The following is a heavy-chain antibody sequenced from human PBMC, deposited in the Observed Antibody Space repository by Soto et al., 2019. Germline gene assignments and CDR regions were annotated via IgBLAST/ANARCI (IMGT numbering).Heavy chain of an antibody. V-gene: IGHV3-23*01. J-gene: IGHJ4*02. CDR1: GFTFSSYA. CDR3: AKGVPARSSPADS. Sequence: GGSLRLSCAASGFTFSSYAMSWVRQAPGKGLEWVSGISAGGGITSYADSVKGRFTISRDNSKNTLYLQMNSLRAEDTAVYYCAKGVPARSSPADSWGQGILVTVSS. CDR2: ISAGGGIT. D-gene: IGHD2-2*01.